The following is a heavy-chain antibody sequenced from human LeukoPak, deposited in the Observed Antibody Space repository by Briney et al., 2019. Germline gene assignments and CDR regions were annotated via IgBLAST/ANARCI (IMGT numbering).Heavy chain of an antibody. CDR1: GGSFSSYY. D-gene: IGHD3-22*01. J-gene: IGHJ3*02. Sequence: SETLSLTCAVYGGSFSSYYWSWIRQPPGKGLEWIGYIYYSGSTNYNPSLKSRVTISVDTSKNQFSLKLSSVTAADTAVYYCARDVYYDSSGYYYNAFDIWGQGTMVTVSS. CDR2: IYYSGST. V-gene: IGHV4-59*01. CDR3: ARDVYYDSSGYYYNAFDI.